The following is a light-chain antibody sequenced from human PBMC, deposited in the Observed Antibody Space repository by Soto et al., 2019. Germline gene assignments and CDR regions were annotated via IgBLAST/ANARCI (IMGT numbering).Light chain of an antibody. V-gene: IGLV2-8*01. J-gene: IGLJ2*01. CDR1: SSDVGGSNY. CDR2: EVN. Sequence: QSVLTQPPSASGSPGQSVTISCTGTSSDVGGSNYVSWYQQHPGRAPKLMIYEVNKRPSGVPDRFSGSKSGNTASLTVSGLQAEDEAEYFCSSYADSRVFGGGTQLTVL. CDR3: SSYADSRV.